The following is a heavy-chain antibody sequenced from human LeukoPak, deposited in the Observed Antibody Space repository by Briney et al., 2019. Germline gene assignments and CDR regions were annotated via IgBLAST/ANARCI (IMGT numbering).Heavy chain of an antibody. CDR3: ARVAGIYGDHGDDYYYYYGMDV. V-gene: IGHV3-7*01. D-gene: IGHD4-17*01. CDR2: IKQDGSEK. Sequence: GGSLRLSCAASGFTFSSYWMSWVRQAPGRGLEWVANIKQDGSEKIYVDSVKGRFTISRDNAKNSLYLQMNSLRGEDTAVYYCARVAGIYGDHGDDYYYYYGMDVWGQGTTVTVSS. J-gene: IGHJ6*02. CDR1: GFTFSSYW.